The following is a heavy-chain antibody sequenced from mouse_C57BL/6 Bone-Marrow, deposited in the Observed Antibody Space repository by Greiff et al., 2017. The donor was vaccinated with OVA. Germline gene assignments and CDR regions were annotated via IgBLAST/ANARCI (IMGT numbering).Heavy chain of an antibody. CDR1: GYTFTSYW. CDR2: IDPSDSYT. CDR3: ARSPMDY. V-gene: IGHV1-50*01. J-gene: IGHJ4*01. Sequence: VQLQQPGAELVKPGASVKLSCKASGYTFTSYWMQWVKQRPGQGLEWIGEIDPSDSYTNYNQKFKGKATLTVDTSSSTAYMQLSSLTSEDSAVYYCARSPMDYWGQGTSVTVSS.